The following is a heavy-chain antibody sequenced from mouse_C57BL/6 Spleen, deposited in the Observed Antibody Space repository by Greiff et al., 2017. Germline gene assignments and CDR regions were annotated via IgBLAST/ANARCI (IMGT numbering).Heavy chain of an antibody. D-gene: IGHD1-1*01. V-gene: IGHV3-6*01. CDR3: AREDYGSSFDY. CDR2: ISYDGSN. Sequence: EVQLVESGPGLVKPSQSLSLTCSVTGYSITSGYYWNWIRQFPGNKLEWMGYISYDGSNNYNPSLKNRISITRDTSTNQFFLKLNSVTTEDTATYYCAREDYGSSFDYWGQGTTLTVSS. CDR1: GYSITSGYY. J-gene: IGHJ2*01.